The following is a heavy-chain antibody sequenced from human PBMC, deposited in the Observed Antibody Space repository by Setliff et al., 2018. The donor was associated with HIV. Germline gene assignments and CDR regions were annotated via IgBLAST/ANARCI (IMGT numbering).Heavy chain of an antibody. CDR2: IYYSGNT. CDR1: GGSISSYY. CDR3: ARSLVPSGYYYGRHAFDI. D-gene: IGHD3-22*01. J-gene: IGHJ3*02. V-gene: IGHV4-59*08. Sequence: SETLSLTCTVSGGSISSYYWSWIRQPPGKGLEWIGYIYYSGNTNYNPSFKSRVTISVDTSKNQFSLRVNSVTAADTAVYYCARSLVPSGYYYGRHAFDIWGQGTKVTVSS.